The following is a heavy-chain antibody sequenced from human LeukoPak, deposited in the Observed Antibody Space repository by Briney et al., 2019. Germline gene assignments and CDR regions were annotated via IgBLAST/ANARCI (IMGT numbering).Heavy chain of an antibody. Sequence: PGGSLRLSCAASGFTVSSNYMSWVRQAPGKGPEWVSLIYSGGSTYYADSVKGRFTISRDNSKNTLYLQMNSLRVEDTAVYYCARDGGNYGYFDYWGQGTLVTVSA. J-gene: IGHJ4*02. D-gene: IGHD4-11*01. CDR1: GFTVSSNY. V-gene: IGHV3-53*01. CDR2: IYSGGST. CDR3: ARDGGNYGYFDY.